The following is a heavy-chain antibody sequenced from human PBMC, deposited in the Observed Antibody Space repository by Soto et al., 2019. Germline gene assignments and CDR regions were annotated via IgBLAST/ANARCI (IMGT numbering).Heavy chain of an antibody. CDR1: GFTFSRYD. CDR3: AKDYLPLEYCISTSCYSDGMDV. CDR2: ISYDGSNQ. V-gene: IGHV3-30*18. J-gene: IGHJ6*02. Sequence: QVQLVESGGGVVQPGRSLRLSCAASGFTFSRYDMHWVRQAPGKGLEWVAVISYDGSNQYYADSVKGRFTISRDNSKNTLNLQMNSLRAEDTAVYHCAKDYLPLEYCISTSCYSDGMDVWGHGTTVTVSS. D-gene: IGHD2-2*01.